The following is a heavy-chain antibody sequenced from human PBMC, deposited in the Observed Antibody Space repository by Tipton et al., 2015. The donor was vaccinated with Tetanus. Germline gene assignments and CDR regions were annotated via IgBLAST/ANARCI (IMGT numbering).Heavy chain of an antibody. CDR2: IYYSGST. V-gene: IGHV4-31*03. CDR1: GGSISSGGYY. Sequence: TLSLTCTVSGGSISSGGYYWSWIRQHPGKGLEWIGDIYYSGSTYYNPSLKSRVTISVGTSKNQSPLKLNSVTAADTAVYYCARDQARGARGWNYFDYWGQGTLVTVSS. J-gene: IGHJ4*02. CDR3: ARDQARGARGWNYFDY. D-gene: IGHD1-26*01.